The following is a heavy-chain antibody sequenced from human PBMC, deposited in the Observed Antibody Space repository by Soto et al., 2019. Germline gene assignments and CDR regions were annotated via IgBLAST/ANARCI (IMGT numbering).Heavy chain of an antibody. CDR3: ARDLDPKTAAAGQRDYGMDV. CDR2: NNTSAGTT. D-gene: IGHD6-13*01. J-gene: IGHJ6*02. V-gene: IGHV1-46*01. Sequence: QVQLVQSGAEVKKPGASVKVSCKASGYTFTSYYMHWVRQAPGQGLEWMGVNNTSAGTTSYAQKFQGRVTMTRYTSTSTVYMERSSLRSEDTALYYCARDLDPKTAAAGQRDYGMDVWGQGTTVTVSS. CDR1: GYTFTSYY.